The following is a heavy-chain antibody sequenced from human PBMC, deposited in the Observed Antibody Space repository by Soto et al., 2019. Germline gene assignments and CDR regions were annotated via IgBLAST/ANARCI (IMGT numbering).Heavy chain of an antibody. J-gene: IGHJ6*02. D-gene: IGHD2-2*03. CDR2: IKQDGSEK. V-gene: IGHV3-7*01. CDR3: ARGFGYCSSTSCYFYGMDV. Sequence: PWGSVRLSCAASGCTFSSYWMSWVLQAPGKGREGVANIKQDGSEKYYVDSVKGRFTIPRDNAKTSLYLQMNSLRDEDTAVYYCARGFGYCSSTSCYFYGMDVWGQGTTVTVSS. CDR1: GCTFSSYW.